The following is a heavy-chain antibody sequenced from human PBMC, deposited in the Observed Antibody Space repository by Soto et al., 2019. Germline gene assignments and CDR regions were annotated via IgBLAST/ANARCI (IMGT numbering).Heavy chain of an antibody. CDR1: GAAFSSYA. V-gene: IGHV1-69*13. J-gene: IGHJ5*02. CDR2: IIPIFGTA. Sequence: ASLKVSCKASGAAFSSYAISWVRQAPGQGLEWMGGIIPIFGTANYAQKFQGSVTITADESTSTAYMELSSLRSEDTAVYYCAREEDAYCGGDCYSEAWFDPWGEGPLVTASS. CDR3: AREEDAYCGGDCYSEAWFDP. D-gene: IGHD2-21*02.